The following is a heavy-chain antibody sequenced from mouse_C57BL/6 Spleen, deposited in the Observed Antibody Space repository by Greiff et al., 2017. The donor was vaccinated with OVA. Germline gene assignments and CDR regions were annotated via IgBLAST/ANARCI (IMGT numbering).Heavy chain of an antibody. J-gene: IGHJ2*01. V-gene: IGHV1-9*01. CDR2: ILPGSGST. D-gene: IGHD2-3*01. CDR3: ARSPPIDDYFDY. CDR1: GYTFTGYW. Sequence: VQVVESGAELMKPGASVKLSCKATGYTFTGYWIEWVKQRPGHGLEWIGEILPGSGSTNYNAKFKGKATFTADTSSNTAYMQLSSLTTEDSAIYYCARSPPIDDYFDYWGQGTTLTVSS.